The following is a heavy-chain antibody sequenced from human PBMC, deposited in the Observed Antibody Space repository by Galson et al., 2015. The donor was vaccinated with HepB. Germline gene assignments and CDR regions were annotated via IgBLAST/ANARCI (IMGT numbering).Heavy chain of an antibody. J-gene: IGHJ4*02. Sequence: SLRLSCAASGFTFSHYAMHWVRQAPGKGLEWVAIIWFDGSIKYYADSVKGRFTISRDNSKNILYLHMNSLRAEDTAVYYCARVGYCSNGTCFGFDFWGQGTLVTVSS. V-gene: IGHV3-33*01. CDR2: IWFDGSIK. CDR3: ARVGYCSNGTCFGFDF. CDR1: GFTFSHYA. D-gene: IGHD2-8*01.